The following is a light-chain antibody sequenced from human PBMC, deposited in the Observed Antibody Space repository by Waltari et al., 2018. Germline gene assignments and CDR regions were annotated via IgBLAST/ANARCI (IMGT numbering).Light chain of an antibody. J-gene: IGKJ2*03. CDR3: LQYSSSPYS. CDR2: KAS. CDR1: QSISSW. Sequence: DIQMTQSPSSLSASVGDTVTITCRASQSISSWLAWYQQKPGKVPKLLIYKASSLQSGVPSRFSGSGSGTDFTLTISSLQPEEFATYYCLQYSSSPYSFGQGTKVEIK. V-gene: IGKV1D-16*01.